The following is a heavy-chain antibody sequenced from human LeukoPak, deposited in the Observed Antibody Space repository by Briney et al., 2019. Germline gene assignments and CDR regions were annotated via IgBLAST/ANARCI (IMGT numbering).Heavy chain of an antibody. CDR3: ARDGSYCTNGVRYGDFDY. D-gene: IGHD2-8*01. Sequence: GASVKVSCKASGYTFTGYYMHWMRQAPGQGLEWMGWINPNSGGTNYAQKFQGGVTMTRDTSISTAYMELSRLRSDDTAVYYCARDGSYCTNGVRYGDFDYWGQGTLVTVSS. J-gene: IGHJ4*02. V-gene: IGHV1-2*02. CDR1: GYTFTGYY. CDR2: INPNSGGT.